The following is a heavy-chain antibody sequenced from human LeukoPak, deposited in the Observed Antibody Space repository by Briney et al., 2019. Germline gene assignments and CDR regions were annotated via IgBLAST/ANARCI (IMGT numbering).Heavy chain of an antibody. CDR3: ARHCSSTICYKSLDY. CDR2: IYYSGST. J-gene: IGHJ4*02. D-gene: IGHD2-2*01. V-gene: IGHV4-39*01. Sequence: SETLSLTCTVSGGSISSSSYYWGWIRQPPGKGLEWIGSIYYSGSTYYNPSLKSRVTISVDTSKNQFSLKLSSVTAADTAVYYCARHCSSTICYKSLDYWGQGTLVTVSS. CDR1: GGSISSSSYY.